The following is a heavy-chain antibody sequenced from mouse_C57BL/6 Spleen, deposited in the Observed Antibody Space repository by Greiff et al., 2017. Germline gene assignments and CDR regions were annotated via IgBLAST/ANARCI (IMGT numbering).Heavy chain of an antibody. CDR1: GYSITSGYD. CDR3: ARDYGSSLFAY. CDR2: ISYSGST. Sequence: EVHLVESGPGMVKPSQSLSLTCTVTGYSITSGYDWHWIRHFPGNKLEWMGYISYSGSTNYNPSLKSRISITHDTSKNHFFLKLNSVTTEDTATYYCARDYGSSLFAYWGQGTLVTVSA. V-gene: IGHV3-1*01. J-gene: IGHJ3*01. D-gene: IGHD1-1*01.